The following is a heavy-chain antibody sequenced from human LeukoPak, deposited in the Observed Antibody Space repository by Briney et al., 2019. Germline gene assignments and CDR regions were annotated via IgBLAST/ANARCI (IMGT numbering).Heavy chain of an antibody. Sequence: ASVKVSCKASGYTFTSYGISWVRQAPGQGLEWRGWIGAYNGNTNYAQKLHGRVTMTTDTSTSTAYMELSSLRSEDTAVYYCARADGYTGVAFDIWGQGTMVTVSS. V-gene: IGHV1-18*01. CDR3: ARADGYTGVAFDI. D-gene: IGHD5-24*01. J-gene: IGHJ3*02. CDR1: GYTFTSYG. CDR2: IGAYNGNT.